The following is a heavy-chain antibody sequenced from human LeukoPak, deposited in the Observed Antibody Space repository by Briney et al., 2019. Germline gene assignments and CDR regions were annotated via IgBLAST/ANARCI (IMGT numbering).Heavy chain of an antibody. CDR3: ARYGYSGYEFDY. Sequence: SETLSLTCTVSGGSISGYYWSWIRQPPGKGLEWIGFIYYSGSTNYNPSLKSRVTISVDTSKNQFSLKLSSVTAADTAVYYCARYGYSGYEFDYWGQGTLVTVSS. D-gene: IGHD5-12*01. CDR1: GGSISGYY. J-gene: IGHJ4*02. CDR2: IYYSGST. V-gene: IGHV4-59*01.